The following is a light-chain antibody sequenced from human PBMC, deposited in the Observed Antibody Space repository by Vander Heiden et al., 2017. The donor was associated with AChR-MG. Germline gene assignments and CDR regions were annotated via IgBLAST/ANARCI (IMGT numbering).Light chain of an antibody. CDR1: NTGREC. V-gene: IGLV3-21*02. CDR3: QVCDSRSVRVV. J-gene: IGLJ2*01. CDR2: DGS. Sequence: SYGLPRPPSASVAPRPTARIPCAGNNTGRECVHWYQQNPSQAPPLDLYDGSFRPSGSAEGFSGANSGQTATLPISTVEAGDEADYYWQVCDSRSVRVVFGGGTQLNVL.